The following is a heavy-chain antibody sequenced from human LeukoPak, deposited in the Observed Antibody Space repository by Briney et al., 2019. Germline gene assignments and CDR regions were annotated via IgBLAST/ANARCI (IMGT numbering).Heavy chain of an antibody. CDR2: ISYDGSNK. J-gene: IGHJ6*04. CDR3: ARSGDFYYYHYTMDV. V-gene: IGHV3-30*19. D-gene: IGHD4-17*01. Sequence: GRSLRLSCAASGFTFSSYDMHWVHQAPGKGLEWVAFISYDGSNKYYTDSVKGRFTISRDNSKNTLYLQMDSLRAEDTTVYYCARSGDFYYYHYTMDVWGEGTTVTVSS. CDR1: GFTFSSYD.